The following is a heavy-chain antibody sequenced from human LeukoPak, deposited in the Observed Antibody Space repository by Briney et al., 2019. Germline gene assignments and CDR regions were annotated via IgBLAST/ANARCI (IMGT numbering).Heavy chain of an antibody. CDR3: ARNPGVGSSWYRLHY. CDR1: GFTFSSYW. J-gene: IGHJ4*02. V-gene: IGHV3-7*01. Sequence: GGSLRLSCAASGFTFSSYWMSWVRQAPGKGLEWVANIKQDGSEKYYVDSVKGRFTISRDNSKSTLYLQMNSLRVDDTAVYYCARNPGVGSSWYRLHYWGQGTLVTVSS. D-gene: IGHD6-13*01. CDR2: IKQDGSEK.